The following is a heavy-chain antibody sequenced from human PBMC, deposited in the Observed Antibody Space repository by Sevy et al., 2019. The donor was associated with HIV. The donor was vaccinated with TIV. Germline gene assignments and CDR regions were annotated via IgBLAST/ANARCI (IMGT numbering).Heavy chain of an antibody. V-gene: IGHV1-46*01. CDR1: GYTFTSYY. CDR3: ARGGGLRSDVGPDAFDI. CDR2: INPSGGST. Sequence: ASVKVSCKASGYTFTSYYMHWVRQAPGQGLEWMGIINPSGGSTSYAQKFQGRVTMTRGTSTSTVYMELSSLRSEDTALDYCARGGGLRSDVGPDAFDIWGQGTMVTVSS. D-gene: IGHD5-12*01. J-gene: IGHJ3*02.